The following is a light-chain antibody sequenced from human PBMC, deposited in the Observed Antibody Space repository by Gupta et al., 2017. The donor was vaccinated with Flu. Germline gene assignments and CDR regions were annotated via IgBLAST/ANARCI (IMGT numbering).Light chain of an antibody. CDR1: QGISRW. Sequence: DTQLTQSRSSVSASVGDRVTITCRVSQGISRWLAWFQQKPGKAPRLLIYGASRLQSGVPSRFSGSGSGTDFTLTISSLQPEDFATYYCQQANSFPYTFGQGTKLEI. CDR2: GAS. V-gene: IGKV1-12*01. J-gene: IGKJ2*01. CDR3: QQANSFPYT.